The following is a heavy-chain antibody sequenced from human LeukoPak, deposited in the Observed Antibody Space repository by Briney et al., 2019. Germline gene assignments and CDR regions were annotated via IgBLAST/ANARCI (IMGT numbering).Heavy chain of an antibody. V-gene: IGHV4-61*01. CDR2: IYYSGSN. Sequence: PSETLSLTCSVSDGSISSGYYYWSWIRQPPGKGLEWIGYIYYSGSNNYNPSLKSRVTISVDTSKNQFSLKLSSVTAADTAVYYCARAVTWRYYDSSGYSSHAFDIWGQGTMVTVSS. CDR1: DGSISSGYYY. J-gene: IGHJ3*02. CDR3: ARAVTWRYYDSSGYSSHAFDI. D-gene: IGHD3-22*01.